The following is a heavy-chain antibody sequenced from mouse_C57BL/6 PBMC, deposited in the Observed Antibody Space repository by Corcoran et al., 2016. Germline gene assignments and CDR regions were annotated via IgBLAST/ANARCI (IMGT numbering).Heavy chain of an antibody. D-gene: IGHD2-14*01. CDR1: GFNIKDND. CDR2: IDPEDGET. J-gene: IGHJ3*01. CDR3: AIWYAFAY. V-gene: IGHV14-2*01. Sequence: EVQLQQSGAELVKPGDSVKLYCTASGFNIKDNDMHWLKQRTEQGRELIGRIDPEDGETKYAPKFQGQATITADTSSNTAYLQLSSLTSEDTAVYYFAIWYAFAYWGQGTLVTVSA.